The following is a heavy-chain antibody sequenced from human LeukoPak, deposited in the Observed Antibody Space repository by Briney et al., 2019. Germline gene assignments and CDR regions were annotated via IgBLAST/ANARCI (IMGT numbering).Heavy chain of an antibody. D-gene: IGHD2-15*01. Sequence: SVKVSCKASGYTFTTYHIHWVRQAPGQGLEWMGGIIPIFGTANYAQKFQGRVTITADESTSTAYMKLSSLRSEDTAVYYCARDCSGGSCYSDYYYYGMDVWGQGTTVTVSS. CDR1: GYTFTTYH. CDR2: IIPIFGTA. CDR3: ARDCSGGSCYSDYYYYGMDV. V-gene: IGHV1-69*13. J-gene: IGHJ6*02.